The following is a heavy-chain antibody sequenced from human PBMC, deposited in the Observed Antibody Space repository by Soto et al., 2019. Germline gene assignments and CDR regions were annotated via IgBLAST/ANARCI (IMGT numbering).Heavy chain of an antibody. CDR1: GYTFTSYY. CDR2: INPSGGST. CDR3: ARTGLVQGYGMDV. Sequence: QVQLVQSGAEVKKPGASVKVSCKASGYTFTSYYMHWVRQAPGQGLEWMGIINPSGGSTSYAQKFQGRGTMTRDTSTSTVYRELSSLRSEDTAVYYCARTGLVQGYGMDVWGQGTTVTVSS. D-gene: IGHD6-19*01. V-gene: IGHV1-46*01. J-gene: IGHJ6*02.